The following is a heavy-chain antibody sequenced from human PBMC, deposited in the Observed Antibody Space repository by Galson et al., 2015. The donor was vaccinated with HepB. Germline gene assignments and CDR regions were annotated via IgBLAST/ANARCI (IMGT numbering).Heavy chain of an antibody. CDR1: GFTFSDYY. V-gene: IGHV3-11*06. CDR2: VSSNTIYT. D-gene: IGHD4-17*01. J-gene: IGHJ4*02. Sequence: SLRLSCAASGFTFSDYYMSWIRQAPGKGLEWLAYVSSNTIYTNYADSVKGRFTVSRDNVKNSNSLQMNRLSVEDTATYYCARVADSHYGDHTHFDSWGQGALVTVSS. CDR3: ARVADSHYGDHTHFDS.